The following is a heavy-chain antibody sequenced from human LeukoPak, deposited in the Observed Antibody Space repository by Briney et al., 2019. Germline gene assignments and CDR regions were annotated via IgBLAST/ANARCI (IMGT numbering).Heavy chain of an antibody. J-gene: IGHJ4*02. Sequence: GASVKVSCKVSGYTFTSYDINWVRQATGQGREWMGWMSPNSGNTGYAQKFQGRVTMTRDTSIGTAYLELSSLKSEDTAVYYCARTPPNWGADYWGQGTLVTVSS. CDR2: MSPNSGNT. D-gene: IGHD7-27*01. CDR1: GYTFTSYD. CDR3: ARTPPNWGADY. V-gene: IGHV1-8*01.